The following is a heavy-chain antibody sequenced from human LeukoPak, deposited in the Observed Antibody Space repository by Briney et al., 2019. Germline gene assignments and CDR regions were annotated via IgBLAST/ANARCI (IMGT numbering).Heavy chain of an antibody. Sequence: SETLSLTCAVSGYSISSGYYWGWIRQPPGKGLEWIGSIYHSGSTYYNPSLKSRVTISVDTSKNQFSLKLSSVTAADTAVYYCARQDDYVWGSYRPDYWGQGALVTVPS. CDR1: GYSISSGYY. CDR3: ARQDDYVWGSYRPDY. D-gene: IGHD3-16*02. J-gene: IGHJ4*02. CDR2: IYHSGST. V-gene: IGHV4-38-2*01.